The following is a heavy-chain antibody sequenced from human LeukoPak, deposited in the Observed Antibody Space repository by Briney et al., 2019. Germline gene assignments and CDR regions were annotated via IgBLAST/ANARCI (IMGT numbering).Heavy chain of an antibody. J-gene: IGHJ4*02. D-gene: IGHD6-19*01. CDR2: IYYSGST. CDR3: ARGQWLFHFDY. V-gene: IGHV4-59*01. CDR1: GGSISSYY. Sequence: PSETLSLTCTVSGGSISSYYWSWIRQPPGKGLEWIGYIYYSGSTNYNPSLKSRVTISVDTSKNQFSLKLSSVTAADTAVYYCARGQWLFHFDYWGRGTLVTVSS.